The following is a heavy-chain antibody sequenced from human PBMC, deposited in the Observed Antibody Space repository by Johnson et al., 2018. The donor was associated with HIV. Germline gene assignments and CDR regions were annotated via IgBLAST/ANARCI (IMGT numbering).Heavy chain of an antibody. Sequence: VHLVESGGGVVRPGGSLRLSCAASGFAFDDYGMSWVRQAPGKGLDWVSGINWNGGSTGYAGSVKGRFTISRDNDKNSLYLQMNSLRAEDTAVYYCARDRASILWVGATQFAFDIWGQGTMVTVSS. D-gene: IGHD2-21*01. J-gene: IGHJ3*02. CDR1: GFAFDDYG. V-gene: IGHV3-20*04. CDR3: ARDRASILWVGATQFAFDI. CDR2: INWNGGST.